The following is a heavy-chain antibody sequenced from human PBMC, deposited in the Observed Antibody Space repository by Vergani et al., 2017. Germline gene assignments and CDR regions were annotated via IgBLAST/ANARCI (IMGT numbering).Heavy chain of an antibody. D-gene: IGHD1-26*01. CDR3: ASSSGSYLRPFDY. Sequence: QVQLVQSGAEVKKPGASVKVSCKVSGYTLTELSMHWVRQAPGKVLEWMGGFDPEDGETIYAQKFQGRVTITADESTSTAYMELSSLRSEDTAVYYCASSSGSYLRPFDYWGQGTLVTVSS. CDR1: GYTLTELS. CDR2: FDPEDGET. J-gene: IGHJ4*02. V-gene: IGHV1-24*01.